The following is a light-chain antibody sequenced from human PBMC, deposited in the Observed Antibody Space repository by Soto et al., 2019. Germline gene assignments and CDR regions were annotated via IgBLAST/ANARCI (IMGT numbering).Light chain of an antibody. CDR1: QSGSTD. CDR2: DVS. Sequence: IVMTQSPATLSVSLGERATLSCRASQSGSTDLAWYQQTSGQSPRLLIYDVSIRATGVPARFSATGCETDSTLTISGLQSGDSAVYFCQQYNNWPFSFGQGTRLEI. V-gene: IGKV3-15*01. J-gene: IGKJ5*01. CDR3: QQYNNWPFS.